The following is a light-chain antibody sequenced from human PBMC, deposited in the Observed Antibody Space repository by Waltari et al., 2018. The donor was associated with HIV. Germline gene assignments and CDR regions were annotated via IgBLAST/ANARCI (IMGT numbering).Light chain of an antibody. CDR2: WAS. CDR1: QSVLYSSNNKNY. CDR3: QQYYSTPRT. Sequence: IVMTQSPDSLAVSLGERATINCKSSQSVLYSSNNKNYLAWYQQKTGQPPKLLIYWASTRESGVPDLFSGSGSVTDFTLTISSLQAEDVALYYCQQYYSTPRTFGQGTKVEVK. V-gene: IGKV4-1*01. J-gene: IGKJ1*01.